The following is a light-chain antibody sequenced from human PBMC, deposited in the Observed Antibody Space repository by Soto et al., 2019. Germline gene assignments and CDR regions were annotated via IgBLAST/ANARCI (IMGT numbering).Light chain of an antibody. CDR1: SSDVGGYNY. Sequence: QSALTQPASVSGSPGRSITISCTGTSSDVGGYNYVSWYQQHPGKAPKLILYDVTDRPSGVSYRFSGSKSGNTASLTISGLQAADEADYFCSSFTSSMTNVFGSGTKLTVL. CDR2: DVT. V-gene: IGLV2-14*01. J-gene: IGLJ1*01. CDR3: SSFTSSMTNV.